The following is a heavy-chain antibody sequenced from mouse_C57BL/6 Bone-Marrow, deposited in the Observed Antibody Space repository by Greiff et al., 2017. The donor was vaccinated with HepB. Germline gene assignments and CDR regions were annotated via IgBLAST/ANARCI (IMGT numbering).Heavy chain of an antibody. CDR1: GYAFSSSW. J-gene: IGHJ3*01. V-gene: IGHV1-82*01. CDR2: IYPGDGDT. Sequence: QVQLQQSGPELVKPGASVKISCKASGYAFSSSWMNWVKQRPGKGLEWIGRIYPGDGDTNYNGKFKGKATLTADKTSSTAYMQLSSLTSEDSAVYVCAKGSLSSRAYWGQGTLVTVSA. D-gene: IGHD1-1*01. CDR3: AKGSLSSRAY.